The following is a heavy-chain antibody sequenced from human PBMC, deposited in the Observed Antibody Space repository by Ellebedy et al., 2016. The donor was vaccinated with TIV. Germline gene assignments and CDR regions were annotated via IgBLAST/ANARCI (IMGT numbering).Heavy chain of an antibody. V-gene: IGHV3-74*01. CDR3: IRDLAATAL. CDR1: GFTFSSYW. J-gene: IGHJ4*02. Sequence: PGGSLRLSCAASGFTFSSYWMHWVRKAPGKGLMWVSRINTDGSSTNYADSGKGRFTISRYNAKNTLYLQMNSLRAEDTAVYYCIRDLAATALWGQGTLVTVSS. CDR2: INTDGSST. D-gene: IGHD6-13*01.